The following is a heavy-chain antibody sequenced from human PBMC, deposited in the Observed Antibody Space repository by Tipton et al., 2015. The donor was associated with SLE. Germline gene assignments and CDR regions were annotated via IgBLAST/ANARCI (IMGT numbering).Heavy chain of an antibody. CDR2: IDHTGST. Sequence: TLSLTCKVSAGSFTGYYWSWVRQSPTKGLEWIGEIDHTGSTNYNPALKSRVIISVDTSKNQFSLRLSSVTAADTAMYYCARHVGVAYYYAMDVWGQGTTVVISS. V-gene: IGHV4-34*01. J-gene: IGHJ6*02. CDR1: AGSFTGYY. D-gene: IGHD2-15*01. CDR3: ARHVGVAYYYAMDV.